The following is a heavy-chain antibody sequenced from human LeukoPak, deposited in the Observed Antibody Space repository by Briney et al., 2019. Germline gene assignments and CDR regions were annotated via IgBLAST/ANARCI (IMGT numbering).Heavy chain of an antibody. Sequence: GASVKVSCKASGYTFTSYGISWVRQAPGQGLEWMGWISAYNGNTNYAQKFQGRVTMTRDTSISTAYMELSRLRSDDTAVYYCARADYGGNSLYWGQGTLVTVSS. V-gene: IGHV1-18*01. CDR3: ARADYGGNSLY. D-gene: IGHD4-23*01. CDR2: ISAYNGNT. CDR1: GYTFTSYG. J-gene: IGHJ4*02.